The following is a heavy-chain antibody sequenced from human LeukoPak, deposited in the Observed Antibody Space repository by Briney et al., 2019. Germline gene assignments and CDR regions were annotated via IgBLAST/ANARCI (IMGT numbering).Heavy chain of an antibody. Sequence: GGSLNISCKGCGYSFTNFWISWVRQMPGKALEGMGRINPSDSYTDYSPSFQGHVTISADKSISTAYLQWNTLRASDTAMYYCARQTGGYWGQGTLVTVSS. CDR2: INPSDSYT. CDR3: ARQTGGY. D-gene: IGHD1-14*01. CDR1: GYSFTNFW. V-gene: IGHV5-10-1*01. J-gene: IGHJ4*02.